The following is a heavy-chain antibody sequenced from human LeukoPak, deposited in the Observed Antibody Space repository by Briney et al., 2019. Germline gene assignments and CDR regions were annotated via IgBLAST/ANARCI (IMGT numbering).Heavy chain of an antibody. CDR2: IYYSGTT. CDR3: ARHAWVGRTGFDY. CDR1: GGSITSRSFY. D-gene: IGHD2-8*02. J-gene: IGHJ4*02. Sequence: SETLSLTCIVSGGSITSRSFYWAWIRQPPGKGLEWIGSIYYSGTTHYNPSLKSRATLSVDTSKNQFSLNLSSVTAPDTAVYYCARHAWVGRTGFDYWGRGTLVTVSS. V-gene: IGHV4-39*01.